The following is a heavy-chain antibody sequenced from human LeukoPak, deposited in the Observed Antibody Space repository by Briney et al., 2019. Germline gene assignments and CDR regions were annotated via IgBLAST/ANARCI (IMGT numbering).Heavy chain of an antibody. CDR3: ARDAGPTMIKGGFDY. V-gene: IGHV4-38-2*01. J-gene: IGHJ4*02. CDR1: NSSISSAYY. CDR2: VYHSGTT. Sequence: SETLSLTCAVSNSSISSAYYWGWVRQSPGKGLEWIASVYHSGTTYYNPSLKSRVTISIDTSKKHFSLKLSSVTAADTAVYYCARDAGPTMIKGGFDYWGQGTLVTVSS. D-gene: IGHD3-16*01.